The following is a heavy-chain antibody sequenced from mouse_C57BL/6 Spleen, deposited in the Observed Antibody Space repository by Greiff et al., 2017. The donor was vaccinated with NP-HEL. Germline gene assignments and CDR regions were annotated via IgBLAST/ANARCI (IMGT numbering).Heavy chain of an antibody. CDR1: GYTFTSYW. D-gene: IGHD2-2*01. Sequence: QVQLQQPGAELVKPGASVKLSCKASGYTFTSYWMHWVKQRPGQGLEWIGMIHPNSGSTNYNEKFKSKATLTVDISSSTAYMQLSSLTSEDSAVYYCARWIYGYDDYAMDYWGQGTSVTVSS. V-gene: IGHV1-64*01. J-gene: IGHJ4*01. CDR3: ARWIYGYDDYAMDY. CDR2: IHPNSGST.